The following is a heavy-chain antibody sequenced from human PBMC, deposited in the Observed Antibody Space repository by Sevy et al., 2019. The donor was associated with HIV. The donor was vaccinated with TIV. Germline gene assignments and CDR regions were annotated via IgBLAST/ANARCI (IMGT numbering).Heavy chain of an antibody. CDR3: AKDMTTVVTGYFDY. V-gene: IGHV3-9*01. Sequence: GGSLRLSCAASGFTFDDYAMHWVRQAPGKGLERVSGISWNSGSIGYADSVKGRFTISRDNAKNSLYLQMNSLRAEDTALYYCAKDMTTVVTGYFDYWGQGTLVTVSS. CDR1: GFTFDDYA. J-gene: IGHJ4*02. CDR2: ISWNSGSI. D-gene: IGHD4-17*01.